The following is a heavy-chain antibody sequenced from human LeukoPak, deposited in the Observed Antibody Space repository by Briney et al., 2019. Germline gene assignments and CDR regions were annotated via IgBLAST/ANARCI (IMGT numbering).Heavy chain of an antibody. CDR1: GYTFTSYG. CDR3: AREQQWASMGSYYFDY. V-gene: IGHV1-18*01. D-gene: IGHD6-19*01. J-gene: IGHJ4*02. Sequence: GASVKVSCKASGYTFTSYGISWVRQAPGQGLEWMGWISAYNGNTNYAQKLQGRVTMTTDTSTSTAYMELRSLRSDDTAVYYCAREQQWASMGSYYFDYWGRGTLVTVSS. CDR2: ISAYNGNT.